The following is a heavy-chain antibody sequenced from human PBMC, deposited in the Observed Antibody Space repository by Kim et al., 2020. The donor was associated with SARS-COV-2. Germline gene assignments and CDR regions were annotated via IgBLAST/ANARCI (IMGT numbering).Heavy chain of an antibody. V-gene: IGHV1-2*04. J-gene: IGHJ2*01. CDR2: INPNSGGT. Sequence: ASVKVSCKASGYTFTGYYMHWVRQAPGQGLEWMGWINPNSGGTNYAQKFQGWVTMTRDTSISTAYMELSRLRSDDTAVYYCARDQRRYYYGSGSPDPYWYFDLWGRGTLVTVSS. CDR1: GYTFTGYY. D-gene: IGHD3-10*01. CDR3: ARDQRRYYYGSGSPDPYWYFDL.